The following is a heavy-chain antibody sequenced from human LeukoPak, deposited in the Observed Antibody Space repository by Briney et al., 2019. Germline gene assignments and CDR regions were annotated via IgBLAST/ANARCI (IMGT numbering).Heavy chain of an antibody. CDR1: GFTFSSYA. CDR2: ISGSGGST. Sequence: GGSLRLSCAASGFTFSSYAMSWVRQAPGKGLEWVSAISGSGGSTYYADSVKGRFTISRDNSKNTLYLQLNSLRAEDTAVYYRASRRDYSSSWNDAFDIWGQGTMVTVSS. J-gene: IGHJ3*02. CDR3: ASRRDYSSSWNDAFDI. V-gene: IGHV3-23*01. D-gene: IGHD6-13*01.